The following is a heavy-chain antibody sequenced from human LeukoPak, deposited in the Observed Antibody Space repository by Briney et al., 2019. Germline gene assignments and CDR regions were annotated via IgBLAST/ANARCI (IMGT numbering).Heavy chain of an antibody. V-gene: IGHV3-74*01. CDR3: ARGNYHAMDV. Sequence: GGSLRLSCAASGFTFSNYWMHWVRHTPGEGLVCVSLIKGDGSSTAYADSVKGRFTISRDNAKNTVYLQMNSLRAEDTAVYYCARGNYHAMDVWGQGTTVTVSS. J-gene: IGHJ6*02. CDR1: GFTFSNYW. CDR2: IKGDGSST.